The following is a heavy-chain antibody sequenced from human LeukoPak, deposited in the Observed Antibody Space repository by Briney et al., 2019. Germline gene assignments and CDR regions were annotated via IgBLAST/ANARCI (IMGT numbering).Heavy chain of an antibody. J-gene: IGHJ4*02. CDR2: ISGSGGST. D-gene: IGHD2-15*01. V-gene: IGHV3-23*01. Sequence: GGSLRLSCAASGFTFSSYAMSWVRQAPGKGLEWVSAISGSGGSTYYADSVKGRFTISRDNSKNTLYLQMNSLKAEDTAVYYCAKDATSVVVVAATLHWGQGTLVTVSS. CDR3: AKDATSVVVVAATLH. CDR1: GFTFSSYA.